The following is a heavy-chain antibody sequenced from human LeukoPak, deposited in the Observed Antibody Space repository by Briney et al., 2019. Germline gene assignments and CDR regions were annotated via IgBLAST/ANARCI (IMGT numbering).Heavy chain of an antibody. CDR3: AKWRGTSPVGEFDP. D-gene: IGHD2-21*01. J-gene: IGHJ5*02. Sequence: GGSLRLSCAASGFTFNSYWMHWVSQAPGMGLVWVSRINSDGSETSYADSVKGRFTISRDNAKNTLYLQMNSLRAEDTAVYYCAKWRGTSPVGEFDPWGQGTLVTVSS. CDR2: INSDGSET. V-gene: IGHV3-74*01. CDR1: GFTFNSYW.